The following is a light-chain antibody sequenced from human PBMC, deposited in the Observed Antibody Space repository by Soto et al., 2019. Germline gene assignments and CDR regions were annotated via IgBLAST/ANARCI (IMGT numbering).Light chain of an antibody. V-gene: IGKV1-12*01. CDR1: QSISVW. CDR3: QQGASFPRT. CDR2: AAS. Sequence: DIQMTQSPSTLSASVGDRVTITCRASQSISVWLAWYQQKPGGAPKLLIYAASSLQSGVPSRFSGSGSGTDFTLTIRSLQPEDFATYYCQQGASFPRTFGGGTKVDIK. J-gene: IGKJ4*01.